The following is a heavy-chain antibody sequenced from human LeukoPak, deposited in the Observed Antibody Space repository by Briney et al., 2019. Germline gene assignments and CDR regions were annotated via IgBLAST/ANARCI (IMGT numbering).Heavy chain of an antibody. J-gene: IGHJ4*02. CDR3: AKLANWGSGFDY. D-gene: IGHD7-27*01. CDR2: ISSSGGNT. CDR1: GFTVSSYA. Sequence: GGSLRLSCVASGFTVSSYAMSWVRQAPGKGLEWVSAISSSGGNTYYADSVKGRFTISRDNSKNTLYLQMNSLRAEDTAVYYCAKLANWGSGFDYWGQGTLVTVSS. V-gene: IGHV3-23*01.